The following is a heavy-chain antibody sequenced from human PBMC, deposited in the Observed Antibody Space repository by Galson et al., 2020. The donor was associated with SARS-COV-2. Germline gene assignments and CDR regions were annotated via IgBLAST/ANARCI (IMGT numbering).Heavy chain of an antibody. J-gene: IGHJ4*02. V-gene: IGHV3-33*06. CDR3: AKDWSPGYDSSGYGFDY. D-gene: IGHD3-22*01. Sequence: GESLKISCAASGFTFSSYGMHWVRQAPGKGLEWVAVIWYDGSNKYYADSVKGRFTISRDNSKNTLYLQMNSLRAEDTAVYYCAKDWSPGYDSSGYGFDYWGQGTLVTVSS. CDR2: IWYDGSNK. CDR1: GFTFSSYG.